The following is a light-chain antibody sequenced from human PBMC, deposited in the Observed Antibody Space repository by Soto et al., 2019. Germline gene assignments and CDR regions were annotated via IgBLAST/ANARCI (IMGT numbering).Light chain of an antibody. V-gene: IGKV3-20*01. J-gene: IGKJ1*01. CDR1: QSVSSSY. CDR3: QQYGSSPWT. CDR2: GAS. Sequence: IVLTQSPGTLSLSPGERATLSCRASQSVSSSYLAWYQQKPGQAPRLLIYGASSKATGIPDRLGGSGSGTDFTLTISRLEAEDFAVYYCQQYGSSPWTFGQGTKVEI.